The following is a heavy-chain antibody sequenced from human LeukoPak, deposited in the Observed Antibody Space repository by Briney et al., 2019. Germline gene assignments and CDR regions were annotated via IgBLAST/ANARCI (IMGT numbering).Heavy chain of an antibody. V-gene: IGHV3-21*01. D-gene: IGHD3-22*01. CDR1: GFTFSSYS. CDR3: ARDHGVYDSSGYYYFDY. Sequence: PGGSLRLSCAASGFTFSSYSMNWVRQAPGKGLEWVSSISSSSSYIYYADSVKGRFTISRDNAKNSLYLQMNSLRAEDTAVYYCARDHGVYDSSGYYYFDYWGQGTLVTVSS. J-gene: IGHJ4*02. CDR2: ISSSSSYI.